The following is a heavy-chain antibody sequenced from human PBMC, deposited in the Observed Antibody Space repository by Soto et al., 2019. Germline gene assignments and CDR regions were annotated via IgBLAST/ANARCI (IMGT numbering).Heavy chain of an antibody. J-gene: IGHJ4*02. Sequence: PLQTLSLTCTVSGGSISTYYLSWIRQPAGKGLEWIGRIYASGSTNYNPSLKSRVTMSVATSKNQFSLNLSSVTAADTAVYYCAKGDKVTIPTATAFDYWGQGTLVTVSS. CDR1: GGSISTYY. V-gene: IGHV4-4*07. D-gene: IGHD2-15*01. CDR3: AKGDKVTIPTATAFDY. CDR2: IYASGST.